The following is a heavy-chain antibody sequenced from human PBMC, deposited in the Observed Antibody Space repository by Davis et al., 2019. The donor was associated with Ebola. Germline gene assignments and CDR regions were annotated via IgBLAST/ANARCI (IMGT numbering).Heavy chain of an antibody. V-gene: IGHV4-59*01. Sequence: MPSETLSLTCTVSGDSISTYYWSWIRQPPGQGLEWIGYIHYSGSTNYNPSLKSRVTISVDTSKNQFSLRLSSITTADAAVYYCARGTGGVATLNYWGQGTLVTVSS. CDR3: ARGTGGVATLNY. J-gene: IGHJ4*02. CDR2: IHYSGST. D-gene: IGHD3-16*01. CDR1: GDSISTYY.